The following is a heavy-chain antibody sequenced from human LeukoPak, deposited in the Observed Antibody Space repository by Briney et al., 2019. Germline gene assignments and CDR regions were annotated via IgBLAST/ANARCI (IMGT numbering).Heavy chain of an antibody. V-gene: IGHV1-18*01. Sequence: ASVKVSCKASDYTFTSYGISWVRQAPGQGLEWMGWISAYNGNTNYAQKLQGRVTMTTDTSTSTAYMELSSLRSEDTAVYYCATRGAVVRGAFDIWGQGTMVTVSS. D-gene: IGHD3-10*01. CDR3: ATRGAVVRGAFDI. CDR2: ISAYNGNT. CDR1: DYTFTSYG. J-gene: IGHJ3*02.